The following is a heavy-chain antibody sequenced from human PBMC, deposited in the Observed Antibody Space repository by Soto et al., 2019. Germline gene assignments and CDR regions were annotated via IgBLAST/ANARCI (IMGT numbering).Heavy chain of an antibody. V-gene: IGHV4-34*01. Sequence: ASETLSLTCAVYGVSFSGYYWIWIRQPPGKGLEWIGEINHSGSTNYNPSLKSRVTISVDTSKNQFSLKLSSVTAADTAVYYCARGLWPRYYGSGSYYKSPNPQQRNWFDPWGQGTLVTVSS. CDR1: GVSFSGYY. D-gene: IGHD3-10*01. CDR3: ARGLWPRYYGSGSYYKSPNPQQRNWFDP. CDR2: INHSGST. J-gene: IGHJ5*02.